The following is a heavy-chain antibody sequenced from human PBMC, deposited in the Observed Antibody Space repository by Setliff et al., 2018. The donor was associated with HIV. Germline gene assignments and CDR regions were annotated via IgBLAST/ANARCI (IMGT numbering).Heavy chain of an antibody. CDR3: ASRIYYYDESRVLREEGFVP. V-gene: IGHV4-39*01. CDR2: IYHTGRN. Sequence: SETLSLTCSVSGGSIDNNKYYWTWIRQPPGKGLKWTGSIYHTGRNYYNRSIESRLTISIDTSKNQFSLKLTPVTAADTAMYYCASRIYYYDESRVLREEGFVPWGQGTLVTVSS. D-gene: IGHD3-22*01. CDR1: GGSIDNNKYY. J-gene: IGHJ5*02.